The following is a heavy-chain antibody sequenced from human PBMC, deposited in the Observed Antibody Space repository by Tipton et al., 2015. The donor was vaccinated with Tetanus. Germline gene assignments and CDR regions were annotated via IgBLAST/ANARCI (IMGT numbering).Heavy chain of an antibody. Sequence: TLSLTCSVSGGSISSSSYYWGWIRQPPGKGLEWIGSVYYSGSTYYNPSLKSRVTISVDTSKNQFSLKLSSVTAADTAVYYCATISQGISGYWNQGYYGMDVWGQGTTITVSS. CDR2: VYYSGST. J-gene: IGHJ6*02. CDR3: ATISQGISGYWNQGYYGMDV. CDR1: GGSISSSSYY. V-gene: IGHV4-39*01. D-gene: IGHD3-22*01.